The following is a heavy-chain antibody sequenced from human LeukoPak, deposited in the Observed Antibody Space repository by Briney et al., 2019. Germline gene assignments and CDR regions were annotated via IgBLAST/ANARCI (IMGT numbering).Heavy chain of an antibody. CDR3: AAQYQPDAFDI. D-gene: IGHD2-2*01. V-gene: IGHV1-18*04. CDR1: LYTLTSYG. CDR2: ISAYNGNT. J-gene: IGHJ3*02. Sequence: ASVKDSRKASLYTLTSYGISWVRPAPGQGLEWMGWISAYNGNTNYAQKLQGRVTMTTDTSTSTAYMELRSLRSDDTAVYYCAAQYQPDAFDIWGQGTMVTVSS.